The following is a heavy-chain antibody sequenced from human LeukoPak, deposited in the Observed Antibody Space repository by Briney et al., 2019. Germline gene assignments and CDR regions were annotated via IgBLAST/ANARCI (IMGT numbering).Heavy chain of an antibody. D-gene: IGHD3/OR15-3a*01. V-gene: IGHV4-31*03. J-gene: IGHJ4*02. CDR2: IYYSGNT. CDR1: VGSLRTGGYY. Sequence: SQTLSLTCTVSVGSLRTGGYYCSSIRQHPGEGLEWIGYIYYSGNTPYNPYRKSRLTLSVGPSKNQFSLRLTSVTADDTAVYYCARAFKSGELRSDFFVCWGQGSMLSVSS. CDR3: ARAFKSGELRSDFFVC.